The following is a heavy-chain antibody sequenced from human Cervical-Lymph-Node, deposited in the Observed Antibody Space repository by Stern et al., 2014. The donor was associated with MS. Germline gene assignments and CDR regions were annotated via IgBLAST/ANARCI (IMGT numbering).Heavy chain of an antibody. CDR1: GYIFTDYY. V-gene: IGHV1-2*02. D-gene: IGHD3-3*01. J-gene: IGHJ4*01. CDR2: INPNSGGT. CDR3: ARGSGTAYDLRGDY. Sequence: VQLVESGAEARAPGASMKVSCKASGYIFTDYYLHWVRQAPGQGLEWLGWINPNSGGTNYAQNFQGRVTMTRDTSISTAYMELRGLGSADTAVYYCARGSGTAYDLRGDYWGQGTLVTVSS.